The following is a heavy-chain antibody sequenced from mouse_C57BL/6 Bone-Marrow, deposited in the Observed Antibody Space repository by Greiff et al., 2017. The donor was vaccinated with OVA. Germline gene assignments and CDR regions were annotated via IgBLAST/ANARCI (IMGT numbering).Heavy chain of an antibody. V-gene: IGHV1-55*01. CDR1: GYTFTSYW. CDR3: ARRGYWYFEI. J-gene: IGHJ1*03. Sequence: VQLQQPGAELVKPGASVKMSCKASGYTFTSYWITWVKLRPGQGLEWIGDIYPGSGSTNYSEKFKSKATLSVDTSSRTAFMQLSSLTSEATAVYCAARRGYWYFEIWGTGTTVTVSS. CDR2: IYPGSGST.